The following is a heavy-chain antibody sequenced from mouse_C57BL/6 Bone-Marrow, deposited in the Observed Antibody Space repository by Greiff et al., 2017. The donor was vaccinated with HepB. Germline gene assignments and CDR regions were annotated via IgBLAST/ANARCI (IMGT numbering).Heavy chain of an antibody. CDR1: GYTFTDYY. CDR3: ARVGKPYAMDY. J-gene: IGHJ4*01. V-gene: IGHV1-26*01. Sequence: VQLQQSGPELVKPGASVKISCKASGYTFTDYYMNWVKQSHGKSLEWIGDINPNNGGTSYNQKFKGKATLTVDKSSSTAYMELRSLTSEDSAVYYCARVGKPYAMDYWGQGTSVTVSS. CDR2: INPNNGGT. D-gene: IGHD1-1*01.